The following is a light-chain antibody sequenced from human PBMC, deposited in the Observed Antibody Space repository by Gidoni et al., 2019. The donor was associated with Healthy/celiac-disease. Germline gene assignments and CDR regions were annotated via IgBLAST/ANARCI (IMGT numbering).Light chain of an antibody. CDR1: SLRSYY. CDR3: NSRDSSGNHHWV. V-gene: IGLV3-19*01. Sequence: SSELTQDPAVSVALGQTVRITCPGDSLRSYYASWYQQKPGPAPVLVIYGKNNRPSGIPDRFSGSSSGNTASLTITGAQAEDEADYYCNSRDSSGNHHWVFGGGTKLTVL. J-gene: IGLJ3*02. CDR2: GKN.